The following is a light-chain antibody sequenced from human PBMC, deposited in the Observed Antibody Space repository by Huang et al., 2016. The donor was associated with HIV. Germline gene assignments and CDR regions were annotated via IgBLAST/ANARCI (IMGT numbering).Light chain of an antibody. CDR1: QSVSSSY. CDR3: HHYGSSSWT. Sequence: EIVLTQSPGTLSLSPGERATLSCRASQSVSSSYLAWFQQKPGQAPRPLIYGASNRATGIPDRFSGSGSGTDFTLTISRLEPEDFAVYYCHHYGSSSWTFGQGTKVEVK. J-gene: IGKJ1*01. CDR2: GAS. V-gene: IGKV3-20*01.